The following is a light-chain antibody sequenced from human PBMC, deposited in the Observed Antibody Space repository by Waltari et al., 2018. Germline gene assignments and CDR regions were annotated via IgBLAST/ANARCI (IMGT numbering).Light chain of an antibody. CDR2: KVN. Sequence: QSALTQPASVSGSPGQSITISCTGTSSDVGFYDFVSWFQQQPGKAPKVMIYKVNNRPSGASNRFSGSKSANTASLTISGLQAEDEADYYCSSYTRRSYWVFGGGTQLTVL. CDR1: SSDVGFYDF. V-gene: IGLV2-14*01. CDR3: SSYTRRSYWV. J-gene: IGLJ3*02.